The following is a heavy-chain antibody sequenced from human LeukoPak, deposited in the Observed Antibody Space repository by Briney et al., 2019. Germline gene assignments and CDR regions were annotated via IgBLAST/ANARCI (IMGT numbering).Heavy chain of an antibody. CDR2: INHSGST. Sequence: SETLSLTCAVYGGSFSGYYWSWIRQPPGKGLDWIGEINHSGSTNYKPSLKSRVTISVDTSKNQFSLKLSSVTAADTAVYYCARGRGYVWGSYRYRLSFDYWGQGTLVAVSS. D-gene: IGHD3-16*02. J-gene: IGHJ4*02. V-gene: IGHV4-34*01. CDR3: ARGRGYVWGSYRYRLSFDY. CDR1: GGSFSGYY.